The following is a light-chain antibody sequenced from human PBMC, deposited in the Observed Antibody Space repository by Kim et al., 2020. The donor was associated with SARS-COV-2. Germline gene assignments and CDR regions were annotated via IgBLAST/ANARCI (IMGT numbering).Light chain of an antibody. CDR3: AAWDDSLNGWV. Sequence: ELTQPPSASGTPGQRVTISCSGSSSNIGSNTVNWYQQLPGTAPKLLIYSNNQRPSGVPDRFSGSKSGTSASLAISGLQSEDEADYYCAAWDDSLNGWVFGGGTQRPS. V-gene: IGLV1-44*01. CDR2: SNN. CDR1: SSNIGSNT. J-gene: IGLJ3*02.